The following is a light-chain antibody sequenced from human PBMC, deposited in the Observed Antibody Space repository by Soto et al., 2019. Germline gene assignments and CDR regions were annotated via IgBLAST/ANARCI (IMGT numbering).Light chain of an antibody. CDR2: AAS. V-gene: IGKV1-39*01. J-gene: IGKJ1*01. CDR1: QSISGY. CDR3: QQTYSTPWT. Sequence: DIQMTQSPSSLSASVGDRVTITCRASQSISGYVNWYQQKPGRAPKVLIYAASNLQSGVPSSFSGSGSGTDFTLTISSLQPVDFATYYCQQTYSTPWTFGQGTKVEIK.